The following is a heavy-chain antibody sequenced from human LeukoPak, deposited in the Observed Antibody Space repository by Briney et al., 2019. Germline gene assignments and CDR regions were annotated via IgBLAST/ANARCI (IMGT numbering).Heavy chain of an antibody. Sequence: PGGSLRLSCAASGXTFSDYYMSWIRQAPGKGLEWVSYISASSSYTNYADSVKGRFTISRDNAKNSLYLQMNSLRAEDTAIYYCAGGVTTSHWYFDLWGRGTLVTVSS. D-gene: IGHD4-17*01. CDR2: ISASSSYT. CDR3: AGGVTTSHWYFDL. J-gene: IGHJ2*01. V-gene: IGHV3-11*03. CDR1: GXTFSDYY.